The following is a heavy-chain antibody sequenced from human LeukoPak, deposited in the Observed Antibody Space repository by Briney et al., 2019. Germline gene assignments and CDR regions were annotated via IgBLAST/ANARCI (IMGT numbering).Heavy chain of an antibody. CDR3: ATTLSYSSSWSTLP. CDR2: FDPEDGET. V-gene: IGHV1-24*01. D-gene: IGHD6-13*01. CDR1: GYTLTELS. J-gene: IGHJ5*02. Sequence: SSVTVSCQVSGYTLTELSMHWVRQAPGKGLAWMGGFDPEDGETIYAQQFQGRVTMTEDTSTDTAYMELSSLRSEDTAVYYCATTLSYSSSWSTLPWGQGTLVTVSS.